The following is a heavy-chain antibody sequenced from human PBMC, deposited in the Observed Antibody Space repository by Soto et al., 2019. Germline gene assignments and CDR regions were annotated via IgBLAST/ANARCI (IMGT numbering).Heavy chain of an antibody. CDR1: GGFFSGYY. V-gene: IGHV4-34*01. Sequence: SETLSVTCAVYGGFFSGYYWSWSRQPPGKGLEWIGEINHSGSTNYNPSLKSRVTISVDTSKNQFSLKLSSVTAADTAVYYCARVTDISPPDYYYYCMDVWGKGTTVTVSS. J-gene: IGHJ6*03. CDR3: ARVTDISPPDYYYYCMDV. CDR2: INHSGST. D-gene: IGHD2-15*01.